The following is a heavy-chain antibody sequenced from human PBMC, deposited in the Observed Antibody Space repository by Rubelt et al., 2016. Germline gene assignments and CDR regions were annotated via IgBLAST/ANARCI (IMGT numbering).Heavy chain of an antibody. Sequence: QVQLVQSGAEVKKPGASVKVSCKASGYTFTSYAMHLVRQAPGQRLEWVGWINAGNGNTKYSQKFQGRVTITRETSASTAYMELSSLRSEDTAVYYCARGDIVVVVAASNPLDYWGQGTLVTVSS. D-gene: IGHD2-15*01. V-gene: IGHV1-3*01. CDR1: GYTFTSYA. CDR3: ARGDIVVVVAASNPLDY. CDR2: INAGNGNT. J-gene: IGHJ4*02.